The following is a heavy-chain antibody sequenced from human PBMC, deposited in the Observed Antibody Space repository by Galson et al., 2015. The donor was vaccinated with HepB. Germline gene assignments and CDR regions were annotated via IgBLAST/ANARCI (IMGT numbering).Heavy chain of an antibody. CDR1: GFTFSSYG. CDR2: ISYDGSNE. J-gene: IGHJ4*02. V-gene: IGHV3-30*18. D-gene: IGHD3-22*01. Sequence: SLRLSCAASGFTFSSYGMHWVRQAPGKGLEWVAVISYDGSNEYYADSVKGRFTISRDNSKNTLYLQMNSLRAEDTAVYYCAKDFRLFWNRSSGYSAFDYWGQGTLVTVSS. CDR3: AKDFRLFWNRSSGYSAFDY.